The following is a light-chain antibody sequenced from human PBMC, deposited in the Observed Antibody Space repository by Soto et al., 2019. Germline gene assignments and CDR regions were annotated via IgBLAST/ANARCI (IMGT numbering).Light chain of an antibody. Sequence: EILLTQSPGTRSLSPGERASLSCRASQSVSSSYLAWYQQIPGQAPRLLINDASRRATGIPDRFSGSGSGTDFTLTISRLEPEDFAVYYCQQYGSSPPTFGQGTKVDIK. V-gene: IGKV3-20*01. CDR2: DAS. J-gene: IGKJ1*01. CDR1: QSVSSSY. CDR3: QQYGSSPPT.